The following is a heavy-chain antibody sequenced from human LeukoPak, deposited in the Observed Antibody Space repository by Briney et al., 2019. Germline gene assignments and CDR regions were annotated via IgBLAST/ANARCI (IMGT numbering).Heavy chain of an antibody. CDR1: GYTFTSYG. D-gene: IGHD3-9*01. CDR2: ISAYNGNT. CDR3: ARDSGTYYDILTGYSDFDY. Sequence: ASVKVSCKASGYTFTSYGISWVRQAPGQGLEWMGWISAYNGNTNYAQKLQGRVTMTTDTSTSTAYMELRSLRSDDTAVYYCARDSGTYYDILTGYSDFDYWGQGTLVTVSS. V-gene: IGHV1-18*01. J-gene: IGHJ4*02.